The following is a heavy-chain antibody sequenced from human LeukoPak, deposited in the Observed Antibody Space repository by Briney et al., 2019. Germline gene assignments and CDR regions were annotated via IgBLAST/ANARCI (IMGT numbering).Heavy chain of an antibody. CDR1: GGSISSYY. CDR2: IYYSGST. J-gene: IGHJ6*02. V-gene: IGHV4-59*01. CDR3: ARSNSNRAYGMDV. D-gene: IGHD2/OR15-2a*01. Sequence: PETLSLTCTVSGGSISSYYWSWIRQPPGKGLEWIGYIYYSGSTNYNPSLKSRVTISVDTSKNQFSLKLSSVTAADTAVYYCARSNSNRAYGMDVWGQGATVTVSS.